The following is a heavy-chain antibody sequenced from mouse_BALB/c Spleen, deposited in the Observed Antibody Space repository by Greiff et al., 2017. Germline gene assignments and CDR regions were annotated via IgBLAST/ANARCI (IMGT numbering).Heavy chain of an antibody. CDR1: GFNIKDYY. J-gene: IGHJ3*01. CDR2: IDPENGDT. V-gene: IGHV14-4*02. D-gene: IGHD2-1*01. Sequence: VQLQQSGAELVRSGASVKLSCTASGFNIKDYYMHWVKQRPEQGLEWIGWIDPENGDTEYAPKFQGKATMTADTSSNTAYLQLSSLTSEDTAVYYCNAGNWAYWGQGTLVTVSA. CDR3: NAGNWAY.